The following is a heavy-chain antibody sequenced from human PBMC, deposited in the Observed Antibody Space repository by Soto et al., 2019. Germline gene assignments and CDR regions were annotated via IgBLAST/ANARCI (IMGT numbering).Heavy chain of an antibody. CDR1: GFTFSIYW. V-gene: IGHV3-74*01. CDR3: GRGTSYWFDP. J-gene: IGHJ5*02. D-gene: IGHD1-1*01. Sequence: EVQMVESGGGLVQPGGSLRLSCAASGFTFSIYWMHWVRQAPGKGLVWVSLISTDGSSTSYADSVKGRFTISRDNAKNTLYLQMNRLRAEDTAVYYCGRGTSYWFDPWGQGTLVTVSS. CDR2: ISTDGSST.